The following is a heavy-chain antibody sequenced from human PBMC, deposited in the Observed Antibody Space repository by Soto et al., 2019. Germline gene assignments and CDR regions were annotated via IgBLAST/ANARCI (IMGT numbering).Heavy chain of an antibody. D-gene: IGHD5-12*01. J-gene: IGHJ4*02. CDR2: ISWNRGSI. V-gene: IGHV3-9*01. Sequence: EVQLVESGGGLVQPGRSLRLSCAASGFTFDDYAMHWVRQAPGKGLEWVSGISWNRGSIGYADSVKGRFTISRDNAKNSLYLEMNSLRTEDTALYYCAKAWDGYNSIEHWGQGILVTVSS. CDR3: AKAWDGYNSIEH. CDR1: GFTFDDYA.